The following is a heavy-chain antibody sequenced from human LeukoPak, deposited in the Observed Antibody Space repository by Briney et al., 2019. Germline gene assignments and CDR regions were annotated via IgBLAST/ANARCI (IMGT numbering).Heavy chain of an antibody. J-gene: IGHJ4*02. D-gene: IGHD3-10*01. V-gene: IGHV3-7*03. CDR3: ATSGTRGVINGH. CDR1: GFTSSSSW. Sequence: GGSLRLSCVVSGFTSSSSWMNWVRQAPGKGLEWVANIKQDGSETYYVDSAKGRFTISRDNAKKSLYLQMNSLRVEDTAVYYCATSGTRGVINGHWGQGTLVTVSS. CDR2: IKQDGSET.